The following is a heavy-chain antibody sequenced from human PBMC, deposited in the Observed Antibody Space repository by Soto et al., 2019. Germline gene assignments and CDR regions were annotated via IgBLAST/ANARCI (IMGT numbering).Heavy chain of an antibody. J-gene: IGHJ5*02. Sequence: EVQVVETGGGLVQPGGSLRLSCAASGFTFISNSMNWVRQAPGKGREWISYISSSSSTIYANSVKGRFTISRDNAKNSMYLQMNSLRDEDTAVYYCARGIWSGHVKGDLWGQGTLVTVSS. D-gene: IGHD3-3*01. CDR1: GFTFISNS. CDR2: ISSSSSTI. V-gene: IGHV3-48*02. CDR3: ARGIWSGHVKGDL.